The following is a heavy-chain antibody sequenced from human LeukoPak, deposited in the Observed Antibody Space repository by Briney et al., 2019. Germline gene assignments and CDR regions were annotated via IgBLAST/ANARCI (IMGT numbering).Heavy chain of an antibody. V-gene: IGHV4-61*09. D-gene: IGHD6-19*01. CDR2: IYTTGST. CDR1: GDSISSGTSY. Sequence: TSETLSLTCTVSGDSISSGTSYWGWLRQPAGKGLEWIGHIYTTGSTHYNSSLKSLVTMSVDTSKNQFSLKLHSVTAADTAVYYCARDRGTSSSLGYFYYCMDVWGKGTTVTVSS. CDR3: ARDRGTSSSLGYFYYCMDV. J-gene: IGHJ6*03.